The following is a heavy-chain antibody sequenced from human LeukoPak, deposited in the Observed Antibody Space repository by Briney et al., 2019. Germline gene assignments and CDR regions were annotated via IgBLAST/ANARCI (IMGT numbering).Heavy chain of an antibody. CDR1: GYSFTSYW. J-gene: IGHJ4*02. Sequence: GESLKISCKGSGYSFTSYWIGWVRQMPGKGLEWMGIIYPGDSDTRYSPSFQGQVTISADKSISTAYLQWSSLKASDTAMYYCARHSESSGYDPLGDYWGQGTLVTVSS. V-gene: IGHV5-51*01. CDR2: IYPGDSDT. D-gene: IGHD5-12*01. CDR3: ARHSESSGYDPLGDY.